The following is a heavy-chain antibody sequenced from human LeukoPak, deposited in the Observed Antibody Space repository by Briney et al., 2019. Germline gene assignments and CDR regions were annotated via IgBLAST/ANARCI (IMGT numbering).Heavy chain of an antibody. D-gene: IGHD5-18*01. Sequence: GGSLRLSCAASGFTFSNYWMSWVRQAPGKGLEWVANIKQDGSEKYYVDSVKGRFTISRDNAKNSLYLQMNSLRAEDTAVYYCAREDTAMAFDYWGQGTLVTVSS. J-gene: IGHJ4*02. CDR2: IKQDGSEK. CDR1: GFTFSNYW. CDR3: AREDTAMAFDY. V-gene: IGHV3-7*01.